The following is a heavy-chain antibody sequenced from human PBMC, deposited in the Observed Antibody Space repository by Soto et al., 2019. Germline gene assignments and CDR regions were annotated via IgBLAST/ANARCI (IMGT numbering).Heavy chain of an antibody. D-gene: IGHD3-3*01. Sequence: SGPTLVNPTQTLTLTCTFSGFSLSTNGLAVGWFRQPPGKALEWLALIYWDDNKRYGPSLESRLTITKDTSKNQVVLTMTNMDPVDTATYYCAHSSTKIFTSWGQGTPVTVSS. CDR1: GFSLSTNGLA. CDR2: IYWDDNK. J-gene: IGHJ4*02. V-gene: IGHV2-5*05. CDR3: AHSSTKIFTS.